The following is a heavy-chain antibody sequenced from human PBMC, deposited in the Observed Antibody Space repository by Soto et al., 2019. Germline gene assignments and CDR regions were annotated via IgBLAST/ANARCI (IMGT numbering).Heavy chain of an antibody. Sequence: GGSLRLSCAASGFTFSSYSMNWVRQAPGKGLEWVSCISSISTYIYYADSVKGRFTISRDNARNSLYLQMNSLRAEDTAVYYCASSIVATSPVAFDIWGQGTMVTVSS. CDR1: GFTFSSYS. V-gene: IGHV3-21*01. J-gene: IGHJ3*02. CDR3: ASSIVATSPVAFDI. CDR2: ISSISTYI. D-gene: IGHD5-12*01.